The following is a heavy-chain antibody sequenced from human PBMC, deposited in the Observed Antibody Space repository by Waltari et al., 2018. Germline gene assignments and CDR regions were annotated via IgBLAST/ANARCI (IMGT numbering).Heavy chain of an antibody. CDR2: ISSNENTT. J-gene: IGHJ4*01. CDR1: GFTFSSYW. D-gene: IGHD5-18*01. CDR3: ARVEYSYGPYCFD. Sequence: EVQLVESGGGLVQPGGSLRLSCEASGFTFSSYWMHWVRQAPGKGLVWVSRISSNENTTTYADSMKGRFTISRDNAKNTLYLQMNSLRAEDTAVYYCARVEYSYGPYCFD. V-gene: IGHV3-74*01.